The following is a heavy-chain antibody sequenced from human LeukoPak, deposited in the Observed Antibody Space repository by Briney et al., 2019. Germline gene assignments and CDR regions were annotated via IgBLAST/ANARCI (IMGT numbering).Heavy chain of an antibody. Sequence: ASVKVSCKASGYTFTGYYIHWVRQATGQGLEWMGWMNPNSGNTGYAQKFQGRVTMTRNTSIYTAYMELSSLISEDRAVYYCARGLFGYYESSGYYYFDYWGQGTLVTVSS. CDR3: ARGLFGYYESSGYYYFDY. V-gene: IGHV1-8*02. CDR1: GYTFTGYY. J-gene: IGHJ4*02. D-gene: IGHD3-22*01. CDR2: MNPNSGNT.